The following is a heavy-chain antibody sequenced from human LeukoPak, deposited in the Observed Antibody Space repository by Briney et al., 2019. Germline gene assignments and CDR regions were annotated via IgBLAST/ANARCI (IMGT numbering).Heavy chain of an antibody. CDR3: TKWGDYDSLTGYYDSDC. D-gene: IGHD3-9*01. CDR1: GFTFSNYA. Sequence: RGSLRLSCAASGFTFSNYAMSWVRQAPGKGLEWVSAITGSGGSTWYADSVKGHFTISRDNSKNTLYLQMNSLGAEDTAVYYCTKWGDYDSLTGYYDSDCWGQGTLVTVSS. CDR2: ITGSGGST. V-gene: IGHV3-23*01. J-gene: IGHJ4*02.